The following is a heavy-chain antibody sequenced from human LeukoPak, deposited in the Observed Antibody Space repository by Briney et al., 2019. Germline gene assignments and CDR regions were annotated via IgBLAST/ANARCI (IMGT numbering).Heavy chain of an antibody. J-gene: IGHJ4*02. CDR3: AKDKVRLITFGGVIVDY. CDR1: GINFRSSG. V-gene: IGHV3-23*01. CDR2: ISGSGGST. D-gene: IGHD3-16*02. Sequence: GGSLRLSCAASGINFRSSGMHWVRQAPGKGLEWVSAISGSGGSTYYADSVKGRFTISRDNSKNTLYLQMNSLRAEDTAVYYCAKDKVRLITFGGVIVDYWGQGTLVTVSS.